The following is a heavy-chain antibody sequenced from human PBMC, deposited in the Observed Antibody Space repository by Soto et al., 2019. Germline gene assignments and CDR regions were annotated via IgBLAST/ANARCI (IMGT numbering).Heavy chain of an antibody. CDR1: GFTVSSNY. D-gene: IGHD3-10*01. CDR2: IYSGGST. V-gene: IGHV3-53*02. J-gene: IGHJ3*02. Sequence: EVQLVETGGGLIQPGGSLRLSCAASGFTVSSNYMSWVRQAPGKGLEWVSVIYSGGSTYYADSVKGRFTISRDNSKNTLYLQMNSLRAEDTAVYYCASLAEYYYFAFDIWGQGTMVTVSS. CDR3: ASLAEYYYFAFDI.